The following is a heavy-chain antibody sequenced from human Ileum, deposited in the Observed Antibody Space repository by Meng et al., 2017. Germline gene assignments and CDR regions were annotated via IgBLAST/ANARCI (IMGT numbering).Heavy chain of an antibody. Sequence: QVQLVESGGGVVQPGRSLRLSCIASGFTFSSYGMHWVRQAPGKGLEWVAVISNDGSNKRQADSVKGRITISRDNSKNTLYLQLNSLRVEDTAVYYCAKGRVDTPMDYLIDCWGQVTLVTVSS. D-gene: IGHD5-18*01. CDR1: GFTFSSYG. CDR2: ISNDGSNK. J-gene: IGHJ4*02. CDR3: AKGRVDTPMDYLIDC. V-gene: IGHV3-30*18.